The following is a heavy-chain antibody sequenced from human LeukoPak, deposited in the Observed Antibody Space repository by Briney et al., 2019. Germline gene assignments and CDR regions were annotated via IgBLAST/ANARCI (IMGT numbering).Heavy chain of an antibody. Sequence: GGSLRLSCAASGFTFSSYGMHWVRQAPGKGLEGVAVISYDGSNKYYADSVKGRFTISRDNSKNTLYLQMNSLRAEDTAVYYCAKDMGGYYVGAFDIWGQGTMVTVSS. J-gene: IGHJ3*02. CDR2: ISYDGSNK. CDR3: AKDMGGYYVGAFDI. V-gene: IGHV3-30*18. CDR1: GFTFSSYG. D-gene: IGHD3-22*01.